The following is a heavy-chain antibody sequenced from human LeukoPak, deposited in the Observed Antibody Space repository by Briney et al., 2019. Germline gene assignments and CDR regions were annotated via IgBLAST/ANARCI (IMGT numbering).Heavy chain of an antibody. CDR3: ARQRGWGFGSYLDY. Sequence: SETLSLTCAVYGGSFSGYYWSWIRQPPGKGLEWIGEINHSGSTNYNPSLKSRVTISVDTSKNQFSLKLSTVTAADTAVYYCARQRGWGFGSYLDYWGQGTLVTVPS. V-gene: IGHV4-34*01. CDR2: INHSGST. CDR1: GGSFSGYY. D-gene: IGHD7-27*01. J-gene: IGHJ4*02.